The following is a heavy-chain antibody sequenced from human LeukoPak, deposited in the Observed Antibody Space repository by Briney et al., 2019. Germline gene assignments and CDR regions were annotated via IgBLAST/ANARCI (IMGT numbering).Heavy chain of an antibody. J-gene: IGHJ4*02. CDR2: IKQDGSEK. D-gene: IGHD6-25*01. V-gene: IGHV3-7*01. Sequence: PGGFLRLSCAASGFTFSSYWMSWVRQAPGKGLEWVANIKQDGSEKCYVDSVKGRFTISRDNAKNSLYLQMNSLRAEDTAVYYCARDPSGSLVDYWGQGTLVTVSS. CDR3: ARDPSGSLVDY. CDR1: GFTFSSYW.